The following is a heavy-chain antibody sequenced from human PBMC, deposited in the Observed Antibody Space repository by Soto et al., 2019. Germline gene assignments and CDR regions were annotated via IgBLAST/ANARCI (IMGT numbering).Heavy chain of an antibody. CDR2: IYYSGST. CDR1: GGSVNNDNYY. Sequence: SETLSLTCSVSGGSVNNDNYYWSWIRQPPGKGLEWIGYIYYSGSTNYNPSLKSRVTISVDTSKNQFSLKLSSVTAADTAVYYCARDRKLELAGGMDVWGQGTTVTVSS. V-gene: IGHV4-61*01. D-gene: IGHD1-7*01. CDR3: ARDRKLELAGGMDV. J-gene: IGHJ6*02.